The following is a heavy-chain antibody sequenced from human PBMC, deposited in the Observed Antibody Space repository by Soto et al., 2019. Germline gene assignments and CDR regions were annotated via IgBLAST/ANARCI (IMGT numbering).Heavy chain of an antibody. J-gene: IGHJ4*02. Sequence: EVQLVESGGGLVKPGGSLRLSCAASGFTFSSYSMNWVRQAPGKGLEWVSSISSSGSYIYYADSVKGRFTISRDNAKNSLYLQMNSLRAEDTAVYYCARGGDLEYSGYEQFDYWGQGTLVTVSS. CDR3: ARGGDLEYSGYEQFDY. CDR2: ISSSGSYI. CDR1: GFTFSSYS. V-gene: IGHV3-21*01. D-gene: IGHD5-12*01.